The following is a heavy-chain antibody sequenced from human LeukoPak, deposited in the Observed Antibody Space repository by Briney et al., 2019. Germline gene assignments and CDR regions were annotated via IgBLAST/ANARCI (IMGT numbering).Heavy chain of an antibody. CDR1: GFTFSNYW. V-gene: IGHV3-7*03. D-gene: IGHD3-10*01. Sequence: GGSLRLSCAASGFTFSNYWMSWVRQAPGKGLEWVANIKQDGSEKYYVDSVKGRFTISRDNTKNSLYLQMNSLRAEDTAVYHCARDWGDSGRPFDYWGQGTLVTVSS. CDR3: ARDWGDSGRPFDY. J-gene: IGHJ4*02. CDR2: IKQDGSEK.